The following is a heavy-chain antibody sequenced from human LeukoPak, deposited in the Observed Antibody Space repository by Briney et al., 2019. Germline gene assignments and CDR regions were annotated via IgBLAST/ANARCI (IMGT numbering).Heavy chain of an antibody. Sequence: GGSLTLSCAASGFTFTGYAMNWVRRAPGKGLEWVSGISAGGGGTYDADSAKGRFTMSRDNSKNMVYLEMHSLRADDTAVYYCTKLSGVAAAFDIWGQGTVVTVSS. CDR1: GFTFTGYA. CDR2: ISAGGGGT. D-gene: IGHD2-8*01. CDR3: TKLSGVAAAFDI. J-gene: IGHJ3*02. V-gene: IGHV3-23*01.